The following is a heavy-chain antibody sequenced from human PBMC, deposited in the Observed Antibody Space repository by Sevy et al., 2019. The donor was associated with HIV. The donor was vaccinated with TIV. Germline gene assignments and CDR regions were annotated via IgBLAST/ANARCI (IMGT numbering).Heavy chain of an antibody. J-gene: IGHJ4*02. CDR2: ISGSGVST. D-gene: IGHD3-22*01. Sequence: GGSLRLSCAASRFTLRSYAMSWVRQAPGKGLEWVSDISGSGVSTYYADSVKGRFTISRDNFKNTLYLQMNSLRAEDTAVYYCAKDVRYDSSGYFDYWGQGILVTVSS. CDR1: RFTLRSYA. CDR3: AKDVRYDSSGYFDY. V-gene: IGHV3-23*01.